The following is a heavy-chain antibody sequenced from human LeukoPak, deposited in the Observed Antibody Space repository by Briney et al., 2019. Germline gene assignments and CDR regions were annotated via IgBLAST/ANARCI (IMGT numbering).Heavy chain of an antibody. Sequence: SQTLSLTCTVSGGSISSGSYYWSWIRQPAGKGLEWIGRIYTSGSTNYNPSLKSRVTISVDTSKNQFSLKLSSVTAADTAVYYCARAVVVVPAAIDWFDPWGQGTLVTVSS. V-gene: IGHV4-61*02. D-gene: IGHD2-2*02. CDR3: ARAVVVVPAAIDWFDP. CDR1: GGSISSGSYY. J-gene: IGHJ5*02. CDR2: IYTSGST.